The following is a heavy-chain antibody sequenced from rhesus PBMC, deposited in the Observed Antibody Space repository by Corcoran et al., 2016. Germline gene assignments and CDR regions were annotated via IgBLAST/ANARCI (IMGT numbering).Heavy chain of an antibody. V-gene: IGHV4-127*01. CDR2: MSYSGTN. D-gene: IGHD6-31*01. Sequence: QVQLQESGPGLVKPSETLSLTCAVSGYSISSGYGWSWIRQPPGKGLGWIGYMSYSGTNYYTPSFKSRVTISMDTSKNQFSLKLNSVTAADTAVYYCARDGIEAAGTFFDYWGQGVLVTVSS. CDR3: ARDGIEAAGTFFDY. CDR1: GYSISSGYG. J-gene: IGHJ4*01.